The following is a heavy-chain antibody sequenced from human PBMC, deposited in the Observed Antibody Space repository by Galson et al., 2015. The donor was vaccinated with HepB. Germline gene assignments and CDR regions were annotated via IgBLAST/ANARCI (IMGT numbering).Heavy chain of an antibody. Sequence: SVKVSCKASGYTFTSYGISWVRQAPGQGLEWMGWISAYNGNTNYAQKLQGRVTMTTDTSTSTAYMELRSLRSDDTAVYYCATASWYVRAFDIWGQGTMVTVSS. D-gene: IGHD6-13*01. V-gene: IGHV1-18*04. CDR3: ATASWYVRAFDI. J-gene: IGHJ3*02. CDR2: ISAYNGNT. CDR1: GYTFTSYG.